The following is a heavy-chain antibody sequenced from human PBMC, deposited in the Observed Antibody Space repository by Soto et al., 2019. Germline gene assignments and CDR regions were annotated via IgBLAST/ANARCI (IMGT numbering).Heavy chain of an antibody. CDR1: GYTFTSYG. CDR3: ASGYGPLY. CDR2: ISAYNGNT. Sequence: ASVKVSCKASGYTFTSYGISWARQAPGQGLEWMGWISAYNGNTNYAQKLQGRVTMTRNTSISTAYMELSSLRSEDTAVYYCASGYGPLYWGQGTLVTVSS. J-gene: IGHJ4*02. D-gene: IGHD4-17*01. V-gene: IGHV1-18*01.